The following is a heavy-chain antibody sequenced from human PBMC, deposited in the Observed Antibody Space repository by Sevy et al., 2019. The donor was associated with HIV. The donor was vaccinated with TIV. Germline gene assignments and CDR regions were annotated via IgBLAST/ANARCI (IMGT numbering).Heavy chain of an antibody. CDR2: ISGSGGST. V-gene: IGHV3-23*01. CDR1: GFTFSSYA. CDR3: AKDQKYYYGMDV. Sequence: GGSLRLSCAASGFTFSSYAMSWVHQAPGKGLEWVSAISGSGGSTYYADSVKGRFTISRDNSKNTLYLQMNSLRAEDTAVYYCAKDQKYYYGMDVWGQGTTVTVSS. J-gene: IGHJ6*02.